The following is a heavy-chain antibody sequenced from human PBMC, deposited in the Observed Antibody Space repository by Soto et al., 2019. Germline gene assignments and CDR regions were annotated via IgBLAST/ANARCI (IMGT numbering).Heavy chain of an antibody. V-gene: IGHV4-34*01. J-gene: IGHJ4*02. CDR3: ARGYYDFWSGLRLDY. CDR1: GGSFSGYY. Sequence: PSETLSLTFAVYGGSFSGYYWSWIRQPPGKGLEWIGEINHSGSTNYNPSLKSRVTISVDTSKNQFSLKLSSVTAADTAAYYCARGYYDFWSGLRLDYWGQGTLVTVSS. CDR2: INHSGST. D-gene: IGHD3-3*01.